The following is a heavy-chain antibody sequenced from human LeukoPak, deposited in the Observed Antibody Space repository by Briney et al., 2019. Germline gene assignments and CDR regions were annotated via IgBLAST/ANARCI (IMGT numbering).Heavy chain of an antibody. V-gene: IGHV3-9*01. D-gene: IGHD3-10*01. J-gene: IGHJ4*02. CDR3: AKGMVRGVIITPFDY. Sequence: PGGSLRLSCAASGFTFDDYAMHWVRQAPGKGLEWVSGISWNSGSIGCADSVKGRFTISRDNAKNSLYLQMNSLRAEDTALYYCAKGMVRGVIITPFDYWGQGTLVTVSS. CDR2: ISWNSGSI. CDR1: GFTFDDYA.